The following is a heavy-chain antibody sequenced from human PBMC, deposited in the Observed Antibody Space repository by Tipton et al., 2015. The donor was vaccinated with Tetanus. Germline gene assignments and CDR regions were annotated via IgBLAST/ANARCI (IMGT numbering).Heavy chain of an antibody. Sequence: TLSLTCNVSGASISSGAYYWTWIRQHPGKGLEWIGNILYSGSTFYNPSLKSRVIISVDTSKNQFSLKLSSVTAADTAVYYCARSGGRRYAFDIWGQGTMVTISS. CDR1: GASISSGAYY. D-gene: IGHD3-16*01. CDR3: ARSGGRRYAFDI. V-gene: IGHV4-31*03. J-gene: IGHJ3*02. CDR2: ILYSGST.